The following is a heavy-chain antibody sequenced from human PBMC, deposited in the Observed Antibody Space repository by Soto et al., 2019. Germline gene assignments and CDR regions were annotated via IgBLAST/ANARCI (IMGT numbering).Heavy chain of an antibody. D-gene: IGHD2-2*01. Sequence: GGSLRLSCAASGFTFSSYGMHWVRQAPGKGLEWVAVISYDGSNKYYADSVKGRFTISRDNSKNTLYLQMNSLRAEDTAMYYCAKGARIVPAAMHDYWGQGTLVTVSS. V-gene: IGHV3-30*18. CDR2: ISYDGSNK. CDR3: AKGARIVPAAMHDY. CDR1: GFTFSSYG. J-gene: IGHJ4*02.